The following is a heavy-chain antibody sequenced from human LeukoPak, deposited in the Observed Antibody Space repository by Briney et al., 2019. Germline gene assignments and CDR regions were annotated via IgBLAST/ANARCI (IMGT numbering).Heavy chain of an antibody. CDR2: IYSGGST. V-gene: IGHV3-53*05. CDR3: ARNWFDP. Sequence: GGSLRLSCAASGFTVSSDYMSWVRQAPGRGLEWVSVIYSGGSTYYADSVKGRFTISRDKSKNTVYLQMNSLRFEDTAMYYCARNWFDPWGQGTLVTVSP. J-gene: IGHJ5*02. CDR1: GFTVSSDY.